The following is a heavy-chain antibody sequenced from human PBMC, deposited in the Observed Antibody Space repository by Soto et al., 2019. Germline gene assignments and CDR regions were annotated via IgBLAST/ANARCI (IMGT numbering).Heavy chain of an antibody. CDR2: FDPEDGEI. D-gene: IGHD3-22*01. CDR1: GHPLNELS. J-gene: IGHJ4*02. V-gene: IGHV1-24*01. Sequence: ASVKVSCKVSGHPLNELSMHWVRRARGRGLEWMGGFDPEDGEIVYAQKFQGRVTMTDDTSTDTTYLELASLGSEATAVYFCERSYYYSGGPPALDYWGQGTLVTVSS. CDR3: ERSYYYSGGPPALDY.